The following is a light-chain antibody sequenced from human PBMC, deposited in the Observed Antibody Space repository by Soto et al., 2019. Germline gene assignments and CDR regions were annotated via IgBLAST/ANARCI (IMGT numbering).Light chain of an antibody. V-gene: IGKV1-5*01. CDR2: DVS. J-gene: IGKJ1*01. Sequence: DIQMTQSPPTLSASVGDRVTITCRASQSISSWLAWYQQRPGKAPNLLIYDVSSLESGVPSRFSGSGSGTEFTLTLSSRQPDDFATYYCQQYTNYPLTFGQETKVDI. CDR3: QQYTNYPLT. CDR1: QSISSW.